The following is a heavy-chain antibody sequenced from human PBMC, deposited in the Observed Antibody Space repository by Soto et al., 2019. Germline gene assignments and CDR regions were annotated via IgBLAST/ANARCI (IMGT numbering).Heavy chain of an antibody. V-gene: IGHV1-69*06. D-gene: IGHD2-8*02. Sequence: QVQLVQSGAEAKRPESSMKVSCKPSGGTFNNYAINWVRQAPGQGLVWMGAIIPISGTTKYAQKFQGRVTITADKSTSTVYMDLSSLRSEDTAVYYCARWGGLSCSGAVCFKKPFDYWGQGTLVTVSS. CDR1: GGTFNNYA. CDR2: IIPISGTT. J-gene: IGHJ4*02. CDR3: ARWGGLSCSGAVCFKKPFDY.